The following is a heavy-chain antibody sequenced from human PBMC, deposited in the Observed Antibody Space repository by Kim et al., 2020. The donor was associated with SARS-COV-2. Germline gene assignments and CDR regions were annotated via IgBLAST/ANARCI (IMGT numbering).Heavy chain of an antibody. CDR3: ASGITSEIFDWLDYYYGMDV. D-gene: IGHD3-9*01. CDR2: ISSSSSYI. V-gene: IGHV3-21*01. J-gene: IGHJ6*02. CDR1: GFTFSSYS. Sequence: GGSLRLSCAASGFTFSSYSMNWVRQAPGKGLEWVSSISSSSSYIYYADSVKGRFTISRDNAKNSLYLQMNSLRAEDTAVYYCASGITSEIFDWLDYYYGMDVWGQGTTVTVSS.